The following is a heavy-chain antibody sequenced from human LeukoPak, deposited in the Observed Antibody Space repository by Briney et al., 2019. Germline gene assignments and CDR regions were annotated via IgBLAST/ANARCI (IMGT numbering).Heavy chain of an antibody. J-gene: IGHJ5*02. D-gene: IGHD3-22*01. CDR3: AREDSSGYYYLDP. CDR1: GGSISSYF. V-gene: IGHV4-4*07. CDR2: IFTSGST. Sequence: SETLSLTCTVSGGSISSYFWTWIRQPAGKGLEWIGRIFTSGSTNYNPSLKSRVTMSVDTSKNQFSLKLSSVTAADTAEYYCAREDSSGYYYLDPWGQGTLVTVSS.